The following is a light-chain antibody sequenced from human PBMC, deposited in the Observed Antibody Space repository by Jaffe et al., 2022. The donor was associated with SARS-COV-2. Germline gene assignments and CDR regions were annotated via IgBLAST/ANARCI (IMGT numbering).Light chain of an antibody. CDR1: NSDVGSYDL. CDR2: EGT. V-gene: IGLV2-23*01. CDR3: CSYASRSNSLV. Sequence: QSALTQPASVSGSPGQSITISCTGTNSDVGSYDLVSWYQQHPGKAPKLMIYEGTKRPSGVSNRFSGSKSGNTASLTISGLQAEDEADYYCCSYASRSNSLVFGGGTKLTVL. J-gene: IGLJ2*01.